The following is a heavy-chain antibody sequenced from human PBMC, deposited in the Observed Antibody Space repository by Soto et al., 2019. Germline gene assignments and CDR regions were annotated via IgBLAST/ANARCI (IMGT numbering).Heavy chain of an antibody. CDR2: ISYDGSNK. CDR1: GFTFSSYA. CDR3: ASPGAYCSGGSCYSGDFDY. J-gene: IGHJ4*02. Sequence: QVQLVESGGGVVQPGRSLRLSCAASGFTFSSYAMHWVRQAPGKGLEWVAVISYDGSNKYYADSVKGRFTISRDNSKNTLYLQMNSLGAEDTAVYYCASPGAYCSGGSCYSGDFDYWGQGTLVTVSS. V-gene: IGHV3-30-3*01. D-gene: IGHD2-15*01.